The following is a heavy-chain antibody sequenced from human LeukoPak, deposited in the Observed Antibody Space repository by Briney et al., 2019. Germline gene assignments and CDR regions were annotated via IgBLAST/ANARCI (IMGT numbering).Heavy chain of an antibody. CDR3: ARSMTTVTENFDY. CDR2: ISSRSSHI. CDR1: GFTFSSYS. V-gene: IGHV3-21*01. D-gene: IGHD4-17*01. J-gene: IGHJ4*02. Sequence: GGSLRLSCAASGFTFSSYSMNWVRQAPGKGLEWVSSISSRSSHIYYAGSVKGRFTISRDNAKNSLYLQMNSLRAEDTAVYYCARSMTTVTENFDYWGQGTLVTVSS.